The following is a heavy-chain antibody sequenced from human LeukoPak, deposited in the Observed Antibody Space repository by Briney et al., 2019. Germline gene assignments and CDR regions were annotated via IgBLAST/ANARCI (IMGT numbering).Heavy chain of an antibody. J-gene: IGHJ3*01. CDR3: ARGGVAGGFDL. Sequence: PGGSLRLSCATSGFTFSSYWMPWVRQAPGKGLVWVSGINSDGSTTSFADSVKGRFTISRDNAKNTRYLQMNSLRADDTAVYYCARGGVAGGFDLWGQGTMVTVSS. CDR2: INSDGSTT. CDR1: GFTFSSYW. D-gene: IGHD2-8*01. V-gene: IGHV3-74*01.